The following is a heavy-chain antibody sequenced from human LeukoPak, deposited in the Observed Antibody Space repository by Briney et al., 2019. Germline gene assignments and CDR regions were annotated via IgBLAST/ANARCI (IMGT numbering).Heavy chain of an antibody. V-gene: IGHV3-33*01. Sequence: PGGSLRLSWAASGFTFSSYGMHGVRQAPGKGLRWVGVMWYDGSNKYDADSVKGRFTTSRDNSKNTLYLQMNSLRAEDTAVYYCARDYYYHSSGYYYPDYWGQGTLVTVSS. CDR3: ARDYYYHSSGYYYPDY. D-gene: IGHD3-22*01. CDR1: GFTFSSYG. J-gene: IGHJ4*02. CDR2: MWYDGSNK.